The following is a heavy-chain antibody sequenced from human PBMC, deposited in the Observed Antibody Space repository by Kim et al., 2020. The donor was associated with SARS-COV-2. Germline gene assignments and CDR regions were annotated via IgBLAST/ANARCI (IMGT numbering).Heavy chain of an antibody. CDR1: GVSISSSTDY. CDR2: INYSGRA. CDR3: ARHVRNWYFDL. J-gene: IGHJ2*01. Sequence: SETLSRTCTVSGVSISSSTDYWAWIRQPPGKGLECIGNINYSGRAYYNPSLNSRVTISVDTSKNQLSLKLSSVTAADTAVYYCARHVRNWYFDLWGRGTLVTVSS. V-gene: IGHV4-39*01.